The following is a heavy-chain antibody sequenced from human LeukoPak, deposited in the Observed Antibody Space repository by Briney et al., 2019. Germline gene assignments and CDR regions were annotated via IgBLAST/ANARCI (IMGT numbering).Heavy chain of an antibody. J-gene: IGHJ2*01. CDR2: ISSSGSTI. V-gene: IGHV3-48*03. CDR1: GFTFSSYE. D-gene: IGHD3-16*01. Sequence: GGSLRLSCAAFGFTFSSYEMNWVRQAPGKGLEWVSYISSSGSTIYYADSVKGRLTISRDNAKNSLYLQMNSLRADDTAVYSCARVGGGSSYWYFDLWGRGTLVTVSS. CDR3: ARVGGGSSYWYFDL.